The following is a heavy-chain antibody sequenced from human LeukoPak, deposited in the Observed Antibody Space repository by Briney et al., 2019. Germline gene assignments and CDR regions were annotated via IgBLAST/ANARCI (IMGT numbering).Heavy chain of an antibody. CDR1: GYTFTGYY. CDR3: AKPMVPSTIAVAADFDY. V-gene: IGHV1-2*02. J-gene: IGHJ4*02. D-gene: IGHD6-19*01. CDR2: ISPNSGDT. Sequence: ASVKVSCKASGYTFTGYYIHWVRQAPGQGLEWLGWISPNSGDTNYAQKFQGRVTMTRDTSISTAYMELSSLTSDDTAVYYCAKPMVPSTIAVAADFDYWGQGTLVTVSS.